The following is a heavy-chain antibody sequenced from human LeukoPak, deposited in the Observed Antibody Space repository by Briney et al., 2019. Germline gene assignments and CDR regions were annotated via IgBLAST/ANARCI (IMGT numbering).Heavy chain of an antibody. CDR1: GFTFSSYG. D-gene: IGHD6-6*01. V-gene: IGHV3-33*01. CDR3: AREKQLVHSFDI. CDR2: IWYGGSNK. J-gene: IGHJ3*02. Sequence: GGSLRLSCAASGFTFSSYGMHWVRQAPGKGLEWVAVIWYGGSNKYYADSVKGRFTISRDNSKNTLYLQMNSPRAEDTAVYYCAREKQLVHSFDIWGQGTMVTVSS.